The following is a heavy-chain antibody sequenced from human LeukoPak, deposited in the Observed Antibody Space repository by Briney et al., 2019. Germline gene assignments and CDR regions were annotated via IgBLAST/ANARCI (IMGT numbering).Heavy chain of an antibody. V-gene: IGHV1-69*13. D-gene: IGHD2-2*01. CDR3: ATASVVVPAAIAR. J-gene: IGHJ4*02. CDR1: GGTFSSYA. CDR2: IIPIFGTA. Sequence: ASVKVSCKASGGTFSSYAIGWVRQAPGQGLEWMGGIIPIFGTANYAQKFQGRVTITADESTSTAYMELSSLRSEDTAVYYCATASVVVPAAIARWGQGTLVTVSS.